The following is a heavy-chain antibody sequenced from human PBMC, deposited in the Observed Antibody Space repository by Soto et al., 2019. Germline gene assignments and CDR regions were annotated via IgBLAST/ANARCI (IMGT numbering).Heavy chain of an antibody. V-gene: IGHV3-23*01. Sequence: GGSLRLSCAASGFSFSNYAMNWVRQAPGMGLEWVSGISAGGGSTYYADSVEGRFTISRDNAKNTLYLQMNSLRDEDTAVYYCASDSGYSYGRHDYWGQGTQVTVSS. CDR1: GFSFSNYA. J-gene: IGHJ4*02. D-gene: IGHD5-18*01. CDR3: ASDSGYSYGRHDY. CDR2: ISAGGGST.